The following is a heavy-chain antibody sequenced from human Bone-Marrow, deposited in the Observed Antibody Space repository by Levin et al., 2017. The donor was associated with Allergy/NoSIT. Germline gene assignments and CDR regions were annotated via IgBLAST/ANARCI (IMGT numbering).Heavy chain of an antibody. V-gene: IGHV1-18*01. CDR2: ISPHTGNT. D-gene: IGHD2-15*01. CDR3: ARLLGYCTRITCQGIGVGGMDV. CDR1: GYTFNSYG. J-gene: IGHJ6*02. Sequence: ASVKVSCKASGYTFNSYGISWVRQAPGQGLEWMGWISPHTGNTYYSEKLQGRVTMTTDTSTRTAYMELRSLRSDDTAVYYCARLLGYCTRITCQGIGVGGMDVWGQGTTVTV.